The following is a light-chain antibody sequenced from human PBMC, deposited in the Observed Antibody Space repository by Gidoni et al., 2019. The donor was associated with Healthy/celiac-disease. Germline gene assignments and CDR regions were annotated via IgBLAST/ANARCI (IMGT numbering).Light chain of an antibody. J-gene: IGKJ4*01. Sequence: DIQMTQSPSSLSASVGDRVTLTCRASQSISSYLNWYQQKPGKAPKLLLYAASSLQSGVPSRFSGSGSGTDFTLTISSLQPEDFATYYCQQSYSTPRLTFGGGTKVEIK. CDR3: QQSYSTPRLT. CDR1: QSISSY. CDR2: AAS. V-gene: IGKV1-39*01.